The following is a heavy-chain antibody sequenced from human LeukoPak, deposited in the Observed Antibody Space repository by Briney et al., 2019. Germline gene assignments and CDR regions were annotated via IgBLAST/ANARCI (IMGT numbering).Heavy chain of an antibody. Sequence: GGSLRLSCAASGFTVSSNYMSWVRQAPGKGLEWVSAIYTGGSTYYAGSVKGRFAISRDNSKNTLYLQMNSLRAEDTAVYYCARNLYYYDSSGYYYYWGQGTLVTVSS. J-gene: IGHJ4*02. CDR3: ARNLYYYDSSGYYYY. CDR2: IYTGGST. CDR1: GFTVSSNY. V-gene: IGHV3-66*01. D-gene: IGHD3-22*01.